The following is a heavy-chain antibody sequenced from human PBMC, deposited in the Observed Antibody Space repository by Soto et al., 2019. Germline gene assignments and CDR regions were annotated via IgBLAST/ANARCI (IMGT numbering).Heavy chain of an antibody. CDR3: AREWTRNWFDP. CDR1: GGSLSSYY. J-gene: IGHJ5*02. V-gene: IGHV4-59*01. CDR2: IYYSGST. Sequence: PSETLSLTCTVSGGSLSSYYWSWIRQPPGKGLEWIGYIYYSGSTNYNPSLKSRVTISVDTSKNQFSLKLSSVTAADTAVYYCAREWTRNWFDPWGQGTLVTVSS.